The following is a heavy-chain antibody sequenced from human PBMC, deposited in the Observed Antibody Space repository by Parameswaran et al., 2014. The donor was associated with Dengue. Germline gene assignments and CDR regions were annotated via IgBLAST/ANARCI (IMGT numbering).Heavy chain of an antibody. J-gene: IGHJ6*02. CDR2: IYTSGST. D-gene: IGHD4-11*01. CDR1: GGSISSGSYY. CDR3: ARVHYSYYYGMDV. V-gene: IGHV4-61*02. Sequence: LRLSCTVSGGSISSGSYYWSWIRQPAGKGLEWIGRIYTSGSTNYNPSLKSRVTISVDTSKNQFSLKLSSVTAADTAVYYCARVHYSYYYGMDVWGQGTTVTVSS.